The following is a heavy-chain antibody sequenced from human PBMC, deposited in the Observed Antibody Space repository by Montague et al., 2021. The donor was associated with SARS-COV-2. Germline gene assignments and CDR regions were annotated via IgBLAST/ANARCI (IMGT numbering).Heavy chain of an antibody. D-gene: IGHD4-17*01. CDR1: GDSVWINTAA. CDR2: TNYRSKWTS. Sequence: CAISGDSVWINTAAWNWIRQSPSVGLEWLGMTNYRSKWTSDYATSVEGRISIDPDTSKNQFVLHLRSVTPEDTGVYYCVRDTGSAQAGFDAWGQGTLVTVSS. CDR3: VRDTGSAQAGFDA. V-gene: IGHV6-1*01. J-gene: IGHJ4*02.